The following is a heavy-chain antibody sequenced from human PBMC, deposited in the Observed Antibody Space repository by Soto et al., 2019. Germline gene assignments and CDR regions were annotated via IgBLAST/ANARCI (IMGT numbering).Heavy chain of an antibody. V-gene: IGHV3-48*03. CDR1: GFTFSSYE. CDR2: ISSSGSTI. Sequence: GGSLRLSCAASGFTFSSYEMNWVRQAPGKGLEWVSYISSSGSTIYYADSVKGRFTISRDNAKNSLYLQMNSLRAEDTAVYYCARDLVAISLSDENDYWGQGTLVTVSS. D-gene: IGHD5-12*01. CDR3: ARDLVAISLSDENDY. J-gene: IGHJ4*02.